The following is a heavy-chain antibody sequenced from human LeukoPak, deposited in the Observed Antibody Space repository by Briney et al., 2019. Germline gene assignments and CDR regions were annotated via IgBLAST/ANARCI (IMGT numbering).Heavy chain of an antibody. Sequence: GGSLRLSCSASGFTFKTYWVRWVRQPPGKGREWVANIKQDGSEKYYVDSVKGRFTISRDDAKKSLYLQMDRLRAEDTAVYYCARDKIVGATFFDYWGQGNLVTVSS. J-gene: IGHJ4*02. CDR2: IKQDGSEK. CDR3: ARDKIVGATFFDY. CDR1: GFTFKTYW. V-gene: IGHV3-7*01. D-gene: IGHD1-26*01.